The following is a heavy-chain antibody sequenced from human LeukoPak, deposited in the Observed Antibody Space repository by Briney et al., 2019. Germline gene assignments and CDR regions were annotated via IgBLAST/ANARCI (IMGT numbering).Heavy chain of an antibody. D-gene: IGHD3-10*01. CDR3: VNSMVRGHFDY. J-gene: IGHJ4*02. CDR1: GGSISSSGYY. V-gene: IGHV4-39*07. CDR2: IDSSGNT. Sequence: SETLSLTCTVSGGSISSSGYYWGWLRQPPGKGLEYFASIDSSGNTYYNPSLQSRVTISADTSKNQFSLMLSSVTAADTAVYYCVNSMVRGHFDYWGQGTLVTVSS.